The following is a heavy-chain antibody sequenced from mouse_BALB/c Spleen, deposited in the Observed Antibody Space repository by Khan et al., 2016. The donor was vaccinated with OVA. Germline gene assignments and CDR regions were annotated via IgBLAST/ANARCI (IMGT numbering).Heavy chain of an antibody. Sequence: EVKLEVPGPSLVKPSQTLSLTCSVTGDSITSGYWCWIRKFPGNKLEYLGYILYSGSTYYNPSLKSRISITRHTSQNQSSLQLNSVTTEDTTTYYCARSTYRYAFAYWGQGTLVTVTA. CDR1: GDSITSGY. J-gene: IGHJ3*01. CDR2: ILYSGST. D-gene: IGHD2-14*01. V-gene: IGHV3-8*02. CDR3: ARSTYRYAFAY.